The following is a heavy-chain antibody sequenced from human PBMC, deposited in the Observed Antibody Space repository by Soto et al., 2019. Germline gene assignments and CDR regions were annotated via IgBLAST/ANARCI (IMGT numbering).Heavy chain of an antibody. CDR2: INTDGSNT. CDR1: GLTFNRYW. J-gene: IGHJ5*02. V-gene: IGHV3-74*01. Sequence: GGSLRLSCAASGLTFNRYWMHWVRHAPGKGLVWVSHINTDGSNTNYADSVKGRFTISRDNAKSTLSLQMNSLRDEDTAVYYCAREFCSGGNCYTYYFDPWGQGIPVTVS. CDR3: AREFCSGGNCYTYYFDP. D-gene: IGHD2-15*01.